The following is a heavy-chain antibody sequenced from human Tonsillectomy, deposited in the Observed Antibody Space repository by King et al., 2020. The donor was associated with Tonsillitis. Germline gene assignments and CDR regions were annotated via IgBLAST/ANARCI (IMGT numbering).Heavy chain of an antibody. CDR1: GFTFSSYS. CDR3: ASHKVASYGMDV. J-gene: IGHJ6*04. CDR2: ISSSSSYI. Sequence: QLVQSGGGLVKPGGSLRLSCAASGFTFSSYSMNWVRQAPGKGLEWVSSISSSSSYIYYADSVKGRFTISRDNAKNSLYLQMNSRRTEDTPVYYCASHKVASYGMDVWGKGTTVTVSS. D-gene: IGHD2-15*01. V-gene: IGHV3-21*01.